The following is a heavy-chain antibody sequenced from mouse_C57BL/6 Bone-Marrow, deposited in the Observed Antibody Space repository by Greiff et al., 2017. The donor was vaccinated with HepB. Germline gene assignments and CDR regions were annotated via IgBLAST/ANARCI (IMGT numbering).Heavy chain of an antibody. J-gene: IGHJ2*01. CDR1: GFTFSSYG. Sequence: EVQGVESGGDLVKPGGSLKLSCAASGFTFSSYGMSWVHQTPDKRLEWVATISSGGSYTYYPDSVKGRFTISRDNAKNTLYLQRSSLKSEDTAMYYCARRLLLYFDYWGQGTTLTVSS. D-gene: IGHD1-1*01. CDR2: ISSGGSYT. CDR3: ARRLLLYFDY. V-gene: IGHV5-6*01.